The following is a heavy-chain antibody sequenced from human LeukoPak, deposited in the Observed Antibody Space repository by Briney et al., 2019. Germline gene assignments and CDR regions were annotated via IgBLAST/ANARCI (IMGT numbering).Heavy chain of an antibody. J-gene: IGHJ4*02. V-gene: IGHV3-7*01. CDR3: TRDRSRAEDD. D-gene: IGHD1-14*01. CDR1: GFTFSGHW. CDR2: ISQGGSDK. Sequence: GGSLRLSCAASGFTFSGHWMSWVRQAPGKGLEWVANISQGGSDKYYVDSVKGRFTISRDNANNLLYPQMNSLRGEDTAVYYCTRDRSRAEDDWGQGTLVTVSS.